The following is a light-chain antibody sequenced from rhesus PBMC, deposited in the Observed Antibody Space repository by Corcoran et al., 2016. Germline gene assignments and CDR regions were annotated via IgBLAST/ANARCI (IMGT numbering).Light chain of an antibody. CDR1: ENGNNY. Sequence: DIQMTKSPSSLSASVGDRVTITCSASENGNNYLYWYQQKQGKAPQLLIYKASNLQSGVPSRFRGTGSGTDFTLPISILHPEDFATYFCQHSYGTPYSFGQGTKVEIK. V-gene: IGKV1-74*01. CDR2: KAS. J-gene: IGKJ2*01. CDR3: QHSYGTPYS.